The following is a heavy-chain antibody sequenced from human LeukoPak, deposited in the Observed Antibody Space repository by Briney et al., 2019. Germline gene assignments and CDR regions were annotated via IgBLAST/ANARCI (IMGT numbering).Heavy chain of an antibody. V-gene: IGHV3-48*02. CDR2: ISSSSTI. CDR3: ARDTYGSGSVDY. D-gene: IGHD3-10*01. Sequence: PGGSLRLSCAASGFTFSSYSMNWVRQAPGKGLEWVSHISSSSTIYYAESVKGRFSISRDNARNSLYLQMNSLRDEDTAVYYCARDTYGSGSVDYWGQGTLVTVSS. J-gene: IGHJ4*02. CDR1: GFTFSSYS.